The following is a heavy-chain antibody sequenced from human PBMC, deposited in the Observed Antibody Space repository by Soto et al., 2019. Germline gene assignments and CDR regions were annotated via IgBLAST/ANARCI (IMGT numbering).Heavy chain of an antibody. CDR1: GGTFSTSA. V-gene: IGHV1-69*14. CDR2: IIPIFGTA. Sequence: QVQLVQSGAEVKKPGSSVKVSCKASGGTFSTSAINWVRQAPGQGLEWMGGIIPIFGTASYTQKFQGRVTITADKSTSTAYMELSSLRSEDTAVYYWARADSSGWFYFDYWGQGTLVIVSS. J-gene: IGHJ4*02. D-gene: IGHD6-19*01. CDR3: ARADSSGWFYFDY.